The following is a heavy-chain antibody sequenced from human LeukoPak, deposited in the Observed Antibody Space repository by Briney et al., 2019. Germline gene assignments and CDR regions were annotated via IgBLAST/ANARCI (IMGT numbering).Heavy chain of an antibody. CDR1: GGSICSGGYS. CDR3: ARGVLGATKKVTAIPTYYFDY. V-gene: IGHV4-30-2*01. CDR2: IYLSGST. Sequence: SETLSLTSAVSGGSICSGGYSWSWIRQPPGRGLGWIGFIYLSGSTYYNPSLKSRSTISVDRSKNQFSLKLGSVTAADTAVYYCARGVLGATKKVTAIPTYYFDYWGQGTLVTVSS. D-gene: IGHD2-21*02. J-gene: IGHJ4*02.